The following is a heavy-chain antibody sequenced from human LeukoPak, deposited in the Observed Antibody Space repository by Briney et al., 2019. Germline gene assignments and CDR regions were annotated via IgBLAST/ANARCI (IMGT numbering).Heavy chain of an antibody. Sequence: ASVTVSCKASGYTFTSYGISWVRQAPGQGLEWMGWISAYNGNTNYAQKLQGRVTMTTDTSTSTAYMELRSLRSDDTAVYYCAVWRECSGGSCRYRFDPWGQGTLVTVSS. J-gene: IGHJ5*02. D-gene: IGHD2-15*01. CDR2: ISAYNGNT. CDR1: GYTFTSYG. V-gene: IGHV1-18*01. CDR3: AVWRECSGGSCRYRFDP.